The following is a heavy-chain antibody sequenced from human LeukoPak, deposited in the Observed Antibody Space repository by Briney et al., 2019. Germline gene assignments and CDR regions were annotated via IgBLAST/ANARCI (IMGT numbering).Heavy chain of an antibody. CDR1: GYSFTSYW. V-gene: IGHV5-51*01. CDR2: IYPGDSDT. Sequence: GESLKISCKGSGYSFTSYWIGWVRQMPGKGLEWMGIIYPGDSDTRYSPSFQGQVTISADKSISTAYLQWSSLKASDTAVYYCARVPYYDFWSGYPYYFDYWGQGTLVTVSS. D-gene: IGHD3-3*01. J-gene: IGHJ4*02. CDR3: ARVPYYDFWSGYPYYFDY.